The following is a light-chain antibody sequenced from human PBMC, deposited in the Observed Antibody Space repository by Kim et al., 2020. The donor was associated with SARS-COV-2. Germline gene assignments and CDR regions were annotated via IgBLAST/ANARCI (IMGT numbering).Light chain of an antibody. CDR2: FNN. Sequence: GQRVTISCSGSRSNIGSNTVDWYQQLPGTAPQLLIYFNNQRPSGVPDRFSGSNFGTSASLAISGLQSEDEADYYCAAWDDSLTGWVFGGGTQLTVL. V-gene: IGLV1-44*01. CDR1: RSNIGSNT. J-gene: IGLJ3*02. CDR3: AAWDDSLTGWV.